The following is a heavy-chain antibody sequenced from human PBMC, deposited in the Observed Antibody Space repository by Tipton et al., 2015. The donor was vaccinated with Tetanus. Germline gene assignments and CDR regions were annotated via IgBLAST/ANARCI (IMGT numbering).Heavy chain of an antibody. CDR3: ASGSSIRHGLDV. CDR1: GYTFTSYG. J-gene: IGHJ6*02. Sequence: QLVQSGPEVKKPGASVKVSCKASGYTFTSYGLNWVRKAAGRGIEWMGLLNPKTGSAAYAPSFQGRVTMTTNTSITTAFMEVTDLTYEDTAVYYCASGSSIRHGLDVWGHGTSVTVSS. D-gene: IGHD2-2*01. V-gene: IGHV1-8*01. CDR2: LNPKTGSA.